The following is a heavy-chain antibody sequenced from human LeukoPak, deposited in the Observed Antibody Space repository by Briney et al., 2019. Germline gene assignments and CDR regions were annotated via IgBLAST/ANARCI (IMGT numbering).Heavy chain of an antibody. CDR2: IYYSGSA. V-gene: IGHV4-28*01. CDR3: VRNQAVASNHGAMDI. D-gene: IGHD6-19*01. J-gene: IGHJ3*02. CDR1: GYSISSSNW. Sequence: SETLSLTCAVSGYSISSSNWWGWIRHPPGKGLEWTGYIYYSGSAYYNTSLDSRVTMSIDTSKNQFSLKLSSVTAVDTAVYYCVRNQAVASNHGAMDIWGQGTMVTVSS.